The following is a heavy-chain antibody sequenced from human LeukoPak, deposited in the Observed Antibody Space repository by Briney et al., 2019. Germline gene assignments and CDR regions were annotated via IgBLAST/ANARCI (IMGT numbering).Heavy chain of an antibody. J-gene: IGHJ4*02. D-gene: IGHD2-15*01. CDR1: GVTSCSTW. Sequence: AGALRHSSAAAGVTSCSTWMHWGRQALREGLVWGSRINIVGSRTSYADSSKGRFTISRDNAKDTLYLQMNSLRAEDTAVYYCGRGFSGGLDYWGQGNWVTVSS. V-gene: IGHV3-74*01. CDR2: INIVGSRT. CDR3: GRGFSGGLDY.